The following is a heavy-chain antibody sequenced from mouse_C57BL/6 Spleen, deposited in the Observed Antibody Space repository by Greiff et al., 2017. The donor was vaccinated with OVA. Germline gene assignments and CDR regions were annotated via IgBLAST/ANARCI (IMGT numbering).Heavy chain of an antibody. J-gene: IGHJ2*01. V-gene: IGHV1-80*01. CDR1: GYAFSSYW. CDR3: ERSGGNLPPFDY. Sequence: QVQLKQSGAELVKPGASVKISCKASGYAFSSYWMNWVKQRPGKGLEWIGQIYPGDGDTNYNGKFKGEATLTADKSSSTAYMQLSSLTSEDSAVYFCERSGGNLPPFDYWGQGTTLTVSS. CDR2: IYPGDGDT. D-gene: IGHD2-1*01.